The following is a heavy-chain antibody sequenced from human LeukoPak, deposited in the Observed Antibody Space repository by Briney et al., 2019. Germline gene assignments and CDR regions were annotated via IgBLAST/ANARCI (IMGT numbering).Heavy chain of an antibody. J-gene: IGHJ4*02. V-gene: IGHV1-18*04. Sequence: ASVKVSCTASGYTFTGYYMHWVRQAPGQGLEWMGWISAYNGNTNYAQKLQGRVTMTTDTSTSTAYMELRSLRSDDTAVYYCARDLDTAEGFDYWGQGTLVTVSS. CDR2: ISAYNGNT. CDR1: GYTFTGYY. CDR3: ARDLDTAEGFDY. D-gene: IGHD5-18*01.